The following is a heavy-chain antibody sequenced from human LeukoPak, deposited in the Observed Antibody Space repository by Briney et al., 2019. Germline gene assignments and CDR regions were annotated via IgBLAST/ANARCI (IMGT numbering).Heavy chain of an antibody. V-gene: IGHV3-30-3*01. CDR2: ISHDGSNK. D-gene: IGHD2-21*02. CDR3: ARRAVVTDIPSSGYLDQ. J-gene: IGHJ4*02. CDR1: GFSFSSYA. Sequence: PGGSLRLSCAASGFSFSSYAIHWVRQAPGKGLEWVAVISHDGSNKNYADSVRGRFTISRDNSKNTLYLQMNSLRPEDTALFHCARRAVVTDIPSSGYLDQWGQGTLVTVSS.